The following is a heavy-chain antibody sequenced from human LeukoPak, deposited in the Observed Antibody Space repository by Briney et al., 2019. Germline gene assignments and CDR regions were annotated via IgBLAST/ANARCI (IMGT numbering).Heavy chain of an antibody. CDR3: ARVKSYDFWSGYPYYFDY. Sequence: SETLSLTCTVSGGSISSYYWSWVRQPPEKGLEWIGYIYYSGSTNYNPSLKSRVTISVDTSKNQFSLKLSSVTAAATAVSYCARVKSYDFWSGYPYYFDYGARETRVTVPS. D-gene: IGHD3-3*01. CDR2: IYYSGST. J-gene: IGHJ4*02. CDR1: GGSISSYY. V-gene: IGHV4-59*01.